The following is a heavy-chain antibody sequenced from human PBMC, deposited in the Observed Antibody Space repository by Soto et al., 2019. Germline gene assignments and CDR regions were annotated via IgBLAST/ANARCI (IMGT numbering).Heavy chain of an antibody. D-gene: IGHD6-25*01. J-gene: IGHJ4*02. Sequence: QVQLVQSGAEVKKTGASVEVSCKASGYTFISYGIIWVRQAPGQGLEWMGWISPYNDKTNYAQTFQGGATMTTDTSTSTADMELRSLRSDETAVYYCARAGFSTGWLGILATGAHGVDIDFWGQGTLVTVSS. CDR2: ISPYNDKT. V-gene: IGHV1-18*01. CDR1: GYTFISYG. CDR3: ARAGFSTGWLGILATGAHGVDIDF.